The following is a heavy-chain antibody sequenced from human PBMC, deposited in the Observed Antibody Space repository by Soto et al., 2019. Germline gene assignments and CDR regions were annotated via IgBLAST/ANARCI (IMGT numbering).Heavy chain of an antibody. J-gene: IGHJ6*02. Sequence: PSETLSLTCTVSGGSISSSSYYWGWIRQPPGKGLEWIGSIFYSGSTYYNPSLKSRVTISVDTSKNQFSLKLTSVTAADTAVYYCACIFSGGYSYGFNYYDMDVWGQWTTVT. CDR3: ACIFSGGYSYGFNYYDMDV. CDR1: GGSISSSSYY. D-gene: IGHD5-18*01. CDR2: IFYSGST. V-gene: IGHV4-39*01.